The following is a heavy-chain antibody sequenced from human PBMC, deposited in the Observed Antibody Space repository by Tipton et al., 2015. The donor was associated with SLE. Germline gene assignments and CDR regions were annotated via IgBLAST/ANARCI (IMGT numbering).Heavy chain of an antibody. CDR3: ARVVGINWFDP. J-gene: IGHJ5*02. Sequence: TLSLTCTISGGSISSHYWSWIRQTPVKGLEWIGSVHYSGSTYYSPSLTSRVTISVDTSKNQFSLRLSSVTAADTAVYYCARVVGINWFDPWGQGTLVTVSS. CDR1: GGSISSHY. V-gene: IGHV4-59*11. D-gene: IGHD2-21*01. CDR2: VHYSGST.